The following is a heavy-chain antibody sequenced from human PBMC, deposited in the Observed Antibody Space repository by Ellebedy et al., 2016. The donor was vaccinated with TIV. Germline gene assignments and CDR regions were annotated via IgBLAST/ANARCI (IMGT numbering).Heavy chain of an antibody. CDR2: ISGSGFST. CDR1: GFTFSKHA. V-gene: IGHV3-23*01. J-gene: IGHJ6*02. CDR3: AKPIGQMMQFQHTLDV. Sequence: GGSLRLXXRASGFTFSKHAMSWVCQAQGKGLEWVSAISGSGFSTYYADSVKGRFTISRDNSKSTLSLQMNSLRAEDTAVYYCAKPIGQMMQFQHTLDVWGQGTTVTVSS. D-gene: IGHD2-21*01.